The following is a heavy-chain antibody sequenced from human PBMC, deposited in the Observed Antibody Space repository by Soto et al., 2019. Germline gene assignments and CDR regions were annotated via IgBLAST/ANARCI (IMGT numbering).Heavy chain of an antibody. CDR2: ISGRDGST. Sequence: GGSLRLSCAASGFTFSDYAIIWIRQVPGKGLQWVSVISGRDGSTYYADSVKGRFTVSTENSKSTVYLQMNSLRAEDTAVYYCARGVCSYVNCFLQDWLDPWGQGMLVPV. V-gene: IGHV3-23*01. CDR1: GFTFSDYA. J-gene: IGHJ5*02. CDR3: ARGVCSYVNCFLQDWLDP. D-gene: IGHD2-15*01.